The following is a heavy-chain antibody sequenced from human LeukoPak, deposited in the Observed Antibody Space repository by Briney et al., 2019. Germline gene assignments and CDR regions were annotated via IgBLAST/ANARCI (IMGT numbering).Heavy chain of an antibody. V-gene: IGHV4-39*07. Sequence: SETLSLTCTVSGGSISSSSYYWGWIRQPPGKGLERIGSIYYSGSTYYNPSLKSRVTISVDTSKNQFSLKVSPVTAADTAVYYCARDAGHQLSRRNYYAMDVWGQGTTVTVSS. CDR3: ARDAGHQLSRRNYYAMDV. D-gene: IGHD2-2*01. J-gene: IGHJ6*02. CDR1: GGSISSSSYY. CDR2: IYYSGST.